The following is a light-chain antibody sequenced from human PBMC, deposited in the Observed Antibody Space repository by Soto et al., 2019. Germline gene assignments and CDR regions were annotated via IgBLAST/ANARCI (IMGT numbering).Light chain of an antibody. CDR1: QSVNRY. CDR3: QHRRSWPLT. Sequence: EIVLTQSPATLSLSPGERATLSCRASQSVNRYLLWYQQKPGQAPRLLIYDASNRATGIPARFSGSGSETDFTLTISSLEAEDSAIYYCQHRRSWPLTFGGGTKVEIK. CDR2: DAS. V-gene: IGKV3-11*01. J-gene: IGKJ4*01.